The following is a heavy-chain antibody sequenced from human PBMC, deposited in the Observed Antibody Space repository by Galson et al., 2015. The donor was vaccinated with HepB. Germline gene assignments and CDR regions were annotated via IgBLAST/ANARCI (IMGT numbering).Heavy chain of an antibody. J-gene: IGHJ4*02. CDR1: GDSITTINYY. Sequence: TLSLTCTVSGDSITTINYYWSWIRQPAGKGLEWIGRIYSSGSTNYNPSLKSRVTISADTSKNQFFLKLDSVTAADTAVYYCARAGRFRGGYNYLGFDSWGQGALVTVSS. CDR2: IYSSGST. CDR3: ARAGRFRGGYNYLGFDS. D-gene: IGHD5-24*01. V-gene: IGHV4-61*02.